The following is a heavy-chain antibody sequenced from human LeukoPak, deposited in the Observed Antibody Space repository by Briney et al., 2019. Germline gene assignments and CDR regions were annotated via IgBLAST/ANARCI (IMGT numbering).Heavy chain of an antibody. D-gene: IGHD3-22*01. CDR2: IYRVVRK. Sequence: PGRSMRLSCAASGFTVSSNYMSWVRQAPGNVLEWVPVIYRVVRKYYADSVKGRFTISRDNSKHTLYLQMHSLRAADPAVYYCAPLGDYYDNSGYYYWGQGTGVTVSS. CDR1: GFTVSSNY. J-gene: IGHJ4*02. V-gene: IGHV3-53*01. CDR3: APLGDYYDNSGYYY.